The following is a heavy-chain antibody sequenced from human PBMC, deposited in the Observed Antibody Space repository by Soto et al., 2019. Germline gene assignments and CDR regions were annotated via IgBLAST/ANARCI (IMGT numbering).Heavy chain of an antibody. CDR3: ARVPYYYDSSGYRYYFDY. V-gene: IGHV4-31*03. J-gene: IGHJ4*02. Sequence: TLSLTCTVSGGSISSGGYYWSWIRQHPGKGLEWIGYIYYSGSTYYNPPLKSRVTISVDTSKNQFSLKLSSVTAADTAVYYCARVPYYYDSSGYRYYFDYWGQGTLVTVSS. D-gene: IGHD3-22*01. CDR2: IYYSGST. CDR1: GGSISSGGYY.